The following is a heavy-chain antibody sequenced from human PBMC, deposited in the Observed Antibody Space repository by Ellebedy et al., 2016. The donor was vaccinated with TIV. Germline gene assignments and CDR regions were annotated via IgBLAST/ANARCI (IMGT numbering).Heavy chain of an antibody. D-gene: IGHD3-22*01. Sequence: SETLSLXXTVSGGSISSYYWSWIRQPPGKGLEWIGRIYTSGSTNYNPSLKSRVTMSVDTSKNQFSLKLSSVTAADTAVYYCARNSGYPSWGAFDIWGQGTMVTVSS. V-gene: IGHV4-4*07. CDR3: ARNSGYPSWGAFDI. CDR1: GGSISSYY. J-gene: IGHJ3*02. CDR2: IYTSGST.